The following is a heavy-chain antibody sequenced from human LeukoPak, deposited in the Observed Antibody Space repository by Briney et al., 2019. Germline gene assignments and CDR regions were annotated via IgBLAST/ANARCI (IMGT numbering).Heavy chain of an antibody. Sequence: PGGSLRLSCAASGFTFTNYNMNWVRQAPGKGLEWVSSISSTSRSYIYYADSVKGRFTISRDNAKNSLYLQMNSLGAEDTAVYYCAREHSGYDFPGRDYYYMDVWGKGTTVTVSS. CDR1: GFTFTNYN. V-gene: IGHV3-21*01. CDR2: ISSTSRSYI. D-gene: IGHD5-12*01. CDR3: AREHSGYDFPGRDYYYMDV. J-gene: IGHJ6*03.